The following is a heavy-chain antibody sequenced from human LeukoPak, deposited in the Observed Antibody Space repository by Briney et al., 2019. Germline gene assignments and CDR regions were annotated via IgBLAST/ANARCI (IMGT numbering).Heavy chain of an antibody. CDR2: IKDDGSEK. D-gene: IGHD3-22*01. CDR3: ARAAPSTMIVVARAFDY. CDR1: GFTFSSHW. Sequence: PGGSLRLSCAGSGFTFSSHWMNWVRQAPGKGLEWVASIKDDGSEKHFLDSVNGRFAISRDNAKNSLYLQMSSLRAEDTAVYYCARAAPSTMIVVARAFDYWGQGTLVTVSS. J-gene: IGHJ4*02. V-gene: IGHV3-7*02.